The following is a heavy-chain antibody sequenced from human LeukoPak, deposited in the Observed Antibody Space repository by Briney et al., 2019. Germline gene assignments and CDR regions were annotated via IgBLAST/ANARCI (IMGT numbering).Heavy chain of an antibody. V-gene: IGHV3-7*01. D-gene: IGHD7-27*01. CDR2: IKQDGREK. CDR3: ARDKRTGDSYFDS. J-gene: IGHJ4*02. Sequence: GGSLRLSCAASGFTLSSYAMSWVRQAPGKGLEWVANIKQDGREKYYVDSVKGRFTISRDNAKYSLYLQMDSLRAEDTAVYYCARDKRTGDSYFDSWGQGTLVTVSS. CDR1: GFTLSSYA.